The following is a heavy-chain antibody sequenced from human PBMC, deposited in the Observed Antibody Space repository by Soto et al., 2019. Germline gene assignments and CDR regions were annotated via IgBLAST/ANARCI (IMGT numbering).Heavy chain of an antibody. CDR3: ARDLISWLAYDAFDI. V-gene: IGHV3-7*01. Sequence: GGSLRLSCAASGFTFSSYWMSWVRQAPGKGLEWVANIKQDGSEKYYVDSVKGRFTISRDNAKNSLYLQMNSLRAEDTAVYYCARDLISWLAYDAFDIWGQGTMVTVSS. CDR2: IKQDGSEK. D-gene: IGHD6-19*01. CDR1: GFTFSSYW. J-gene: IGHJ3*02.